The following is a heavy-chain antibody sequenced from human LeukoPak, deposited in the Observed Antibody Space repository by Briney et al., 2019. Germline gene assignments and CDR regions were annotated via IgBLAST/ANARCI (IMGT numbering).Heavy chain of an antibody. CDR2: IYPGDSDT. D-gene: IGHD2-15*01. CDR1: GYSFNRFW. CDR3: ARLGACSGSTCYSGDY. V-gene: IGHV5-51*01. Sequence: GESLKISCKGAGYSFNRFWIGWVRQMPGKGPEWMGIIYPGDSDTRYRPSFQGQVTISADKSTSTAYLQWSSLKASDTAMYYCARLGACSGSTCYSGDYWGQGTLVTVSS. J-gene: IGHJ4*02.